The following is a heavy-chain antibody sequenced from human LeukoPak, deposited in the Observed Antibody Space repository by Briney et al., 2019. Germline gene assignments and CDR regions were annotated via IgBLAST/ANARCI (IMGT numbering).Heavy chain of an antibody. D-gene: IGHD3-10*01. J-gene: IGHJ4*02. CDR3: ARLHMVRGVINDY. CDR2: IYYSGNT. V-gene: IGHV4-39*01. CDR1: GVSISSSNSY. Sequence: SETLSLTCTVSGVSISSSNSYWGWIRQPPGKGLEWIGSIYYSGNTYYNASLKSQVSISIDTSKNQSSLRLTSVTAADTAVYYCARLHMVRGVINDYWGQGTLVTVSS.